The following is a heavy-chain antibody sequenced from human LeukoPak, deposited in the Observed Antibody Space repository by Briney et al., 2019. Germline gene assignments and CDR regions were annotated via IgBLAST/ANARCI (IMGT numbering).Heavy chain of an antibody. CDR3: ARETMAGILGFDY. Sequence: ASVKVSCKASGGTFSSYAISWVRQAPGQGLEWMGIINPSGGSTSYAQKFQGRVTMTRDTSTSTVYMELSSLRSEDTAVYYCARETMAGILGFDYWGQGTLVTVSS. J-gene: IGHJ4*02. V-gene: IGHV1-46*01. CDR1: GGTFSSYA. D-gene: IGHD6-19*01. CDR2: INPSGGST.